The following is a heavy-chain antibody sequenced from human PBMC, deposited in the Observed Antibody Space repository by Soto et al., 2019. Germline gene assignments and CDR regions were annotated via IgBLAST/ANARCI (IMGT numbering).Heavy chain of an antibody. CDR3: ASLPPRDIVVVSAAHHYYYYGMDV. D-gene: IGHD2-2*01. J-gene: IGHJ6*02. Sequence: ASVKVSCKASGGTFSSYAISWVRQAPGQGLEWMGGIIPIFGTANYAQKFQGRVTITADESTSTAYMELSSLRSEDTAVYYCASLPPRDIVVVSAAHHYYYYGMDVWGQGTTVTVSS. CDR1: GGTFSSYA. V-gene: IGHV1-69*13. CDR2: IIPIFGTA.